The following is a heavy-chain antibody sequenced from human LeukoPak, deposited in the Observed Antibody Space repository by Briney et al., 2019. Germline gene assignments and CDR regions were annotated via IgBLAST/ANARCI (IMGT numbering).Heavy chain of an antibody. V-gene: IGHV3-7*01. D-gene: IGHD6-13*01. CDR1: GFTFSSYW. J-gene: IGHJ6*02. CDR3: ASSIAAAGRHYYYYGMDV. Sequence: GGSLRLSCAASGFTFSSYWMSWVRQAPGKGLEWVANIKQDGSGKYYVDSVKGRFTISRDNAKNSLYLQMNSLRAEDTAVYYCASSIAAAGRHYYYYGMDVWGQGTTVTVSS. CDR2: IKQDGSGK.